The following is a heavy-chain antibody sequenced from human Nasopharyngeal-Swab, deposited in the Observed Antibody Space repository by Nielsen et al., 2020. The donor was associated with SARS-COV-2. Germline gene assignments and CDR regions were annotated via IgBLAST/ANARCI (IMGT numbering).Heavy chain of an antibody. CDR3: ARDYGGSHSLYYHYGMDV. D-gene: IGHD4-23*01. CDR2: IYYSGST. J-gene: IGHJ6*02. Sequence: SETLSLTCTVSGGSISSGGYYWSWIRQHPGKGLEWIGYIYYSGSTYYNPSLKSRVTISVDTSKNQFSLRLSSVTAADTAVYYCARDYGGSHSLYYHYGMDVWGQGTTVTVSS. V-gene: IGHV4-31*03. CDR1: GGSISSGGYY.